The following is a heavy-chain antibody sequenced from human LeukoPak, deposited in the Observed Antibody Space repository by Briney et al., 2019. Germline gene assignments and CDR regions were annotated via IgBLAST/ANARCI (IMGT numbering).Heavy chain of an antibody. CDR3: ARDLMYTNTWRFDP. J-gene: IGHJ5*02. CDR1: GFTFSTYG. CDR2: IWNDGSNK. V-gene: IGHV3-33*01. Sequence: PGRSPRLSCAASGFTFSTYGMHWVRQAPGKGLEWVAFIWNDGSNKYYGESVKGRFTISRDNSKNTLYLQMNSLRAEDSAVYYCARDLMYTNTWRFDPWGQGTLVTVSS. D-gene: IGHD6-13*01.